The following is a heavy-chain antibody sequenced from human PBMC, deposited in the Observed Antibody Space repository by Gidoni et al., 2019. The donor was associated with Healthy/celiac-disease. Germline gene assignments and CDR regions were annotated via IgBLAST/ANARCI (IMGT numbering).Heavy chain of an antibody. CDR2: IIPIFGTA. D-gene: IGHD3-10*01. CDR3: ARAITMVRGSSGYSNWFDP. CDR1: GGTFSSYA. Sequence: QVQLVQSGAEVKKPGSSVKVSCKASGGTFSSYAIRWVRQAPGQGLEWMGGIIPIFGTANYAQKFQGRVTITADESTSTAYMELSSLRSEDTAVYYCARAITMVRGSSGYSNWFDPWGQGTLVTVSS. V-gene: IGHV1-69*01. J-gene: IGHJ5*02.